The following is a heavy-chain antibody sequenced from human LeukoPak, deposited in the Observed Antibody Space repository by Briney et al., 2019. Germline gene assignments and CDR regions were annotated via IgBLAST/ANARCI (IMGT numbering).Heavy chain of an antibody. D-gene: IGHD3-22*01. Sequence: SETVSLTCTVSGGSISSSSYYWRWIRQPPGKGLEWIGSIYYSGSTYYNPSLKSRVTISVDTSKNQFSLKLSSVTAADTAVYYCASLFYDSSGYYLPFDYWGQGTLVTVSS. CDR1: GGSISSSSYY. V-gene: IGHV4-39*07. J-gene: IGHJ4*02. CDR3: ASLFYDSSGYYLPFDY. CDR2: IYYSGST.